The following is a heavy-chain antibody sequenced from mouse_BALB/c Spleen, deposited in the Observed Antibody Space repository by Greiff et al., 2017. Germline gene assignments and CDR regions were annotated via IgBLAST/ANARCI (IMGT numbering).Heavy chain of an antibody. CDR1: GFTFTDYY. J-gene: IGHJ1*01. CDR3: ARGGGYYGYFDV. V-gene: IGHV7-3*02. CDR2: IRNKANGYTT. Sequence: EVKLVESGGGLVQPGGSLRLSCATSGFTFTDYYMSWVRQPPGKALEWLGFIRNKANGYTTEYSASVKGRFTISRDNSQSILYLQMNTLRAEDSATYYCARGGGYYGYFDVWGAGTTVTVSS. D-gene: IGHD2-2*01.